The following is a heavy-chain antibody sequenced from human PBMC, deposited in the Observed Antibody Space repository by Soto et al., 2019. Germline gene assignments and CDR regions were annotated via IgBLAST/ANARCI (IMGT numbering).Heavy chain of an antibody. J-gene: IGHJ5*02. CDR2: IYYSGST. D-gene: IGHD2-2*01. V-gene: IGHV4-39*01. CDR1: GGSISSGSYY. Sequence: QLQLQESGPGLVKPSETLSLTCTVSGGSISSGSYYWGWIRQPPAKGLEWIGSIYYSGSTYYNPSLKTRGTISVDTSKNQCPLKLSSVAAADTAVYYCARCTLVPAASWCDPWGQGTLVTVSS. CDR3: ARCTLVPAASWCDP.